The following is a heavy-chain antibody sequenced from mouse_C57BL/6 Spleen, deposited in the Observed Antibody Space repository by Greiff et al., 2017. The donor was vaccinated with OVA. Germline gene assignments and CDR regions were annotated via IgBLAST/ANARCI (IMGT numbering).Heavy chain of an antibody. CDR2: ISSGSSTI. V-gene: IGHV5-17*01. CDR1: GFTFSDYG. J-gene: IGHJ4*01. Sequence: DVQLQESGGGLVKPGGSLKLSCAASGFTFSDYGMHWVRQAPEKGLEWVAYISSGSSTIYYADTVKGRFTISRDNAKNTLFLQMTSLRSEDTAMYYCARPPRHAMDYWGQGTSITVSS. CDR3: ARPPRHAMDY.